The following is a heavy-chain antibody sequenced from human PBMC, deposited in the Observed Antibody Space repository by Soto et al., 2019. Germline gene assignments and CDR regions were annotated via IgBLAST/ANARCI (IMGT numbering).Heavy chain of an antibody. J-gene: IGHJ4*02. CDR2: INHSGST. V-gene: IGHV4-34*01. Sequence: PSETLSLTCAVYGGSFSGYYWNWIRQPPGKGLEWIGEINHSGSTNYNPSLKSRVTISLDTSKNQFSLKLSSMTAADTAVYYCARGSGRYFYYWGQGTLVTVSS. CDR3: ARGSGRYFYY. CDR1: GGSFSGYY. D-gene: IGHD3-10*01.